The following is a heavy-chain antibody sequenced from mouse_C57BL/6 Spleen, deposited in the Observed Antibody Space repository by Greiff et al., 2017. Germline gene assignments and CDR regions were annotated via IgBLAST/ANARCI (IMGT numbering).Heavy chain of an antibody. D-gene: IGHD2-3*01. CDR1: GYAFSSSW. V-gene: IGHV1-82*01. Sequence: QVQLKQSGPELVKPGASVKISCKASGYAFSSSWMNWVKQRPGKGLEWIGRIYPGDGDTNYNGKFKGKATLTADKSSSTAYMQLSSLTSEDSAVYFCARWGGYDGYFFDYWGQGTTLTVSS. J-gene: IGHJ2*01. CDR2: IYPGDGDT. CDR3: ARWGGYDGYFFDY.